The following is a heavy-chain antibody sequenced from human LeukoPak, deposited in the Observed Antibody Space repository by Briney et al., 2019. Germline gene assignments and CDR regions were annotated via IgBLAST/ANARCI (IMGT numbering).Heavy chain of an antibody. Sequence: SETLSLTCAVYGGSFSGYYWSWNRQPPGKGLEWIGEINHSGSTNYNPSLKSRVTISVDTSKNQFSLKLSSVTAADTAVYYCARWDYWGQGTLVTVSS. CDR3: ARWDY. CDR1: GGSFSGYY. V-gene: IGHV4-34*01. J-gene: IGHJ4*02. CDR2: INHSGST.